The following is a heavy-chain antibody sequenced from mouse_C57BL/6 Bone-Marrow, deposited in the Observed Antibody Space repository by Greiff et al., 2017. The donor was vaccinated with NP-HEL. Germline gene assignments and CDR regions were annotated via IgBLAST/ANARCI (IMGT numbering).Heavy chain of an antibody. J-gene: IGHJ1*03. D-gene: IGHD1-1*01. CDR3: ARSSSYGYFDV. CDR2: IYPRSGNT. Sequence: VQRVESGAELARPGASVKLSCKASGYTFTSYGISWVKQRTGQGLEWIGEIYPRSGNTYYNEKFKGKATLTADKSSSTAYMELRSLTSEDSAVYFCARSSSYGYFDVWGTGTTVTVSS. V-gene: IGHV1-81*01. CDR1: GYTFTSYG.